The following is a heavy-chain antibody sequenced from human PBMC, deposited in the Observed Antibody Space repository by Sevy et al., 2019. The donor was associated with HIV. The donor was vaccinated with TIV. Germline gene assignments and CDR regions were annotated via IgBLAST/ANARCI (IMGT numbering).Heavy chain of an antibody. V-gene: IGHV3-11*04. J-gene: IGHJ4*02. CDR2: ISSGGSTK. CDR1: GFTFSDHY. D-gene: IGHD2-15*01. Sequence: GGSLRLSCAASGFTFSDHYMSWIRQAPGKGLEWVSFISSGGSTKYYGDSVRGRFTISRDNAKNSLYLQMNSLRAEDTAVYYCARLSAVVAAAYYFDYWGQGTLVTVSS. CDR3: ARLSAVVAAAYYFDY.